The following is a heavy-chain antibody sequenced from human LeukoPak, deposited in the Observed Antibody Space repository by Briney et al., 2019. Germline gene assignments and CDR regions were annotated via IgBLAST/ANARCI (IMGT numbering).Heavy chain of an antibody. CDR3: ASIPPYF. Sequence: PSETLSLTCTVSGGSISSSSYYWGWIRQPPGKGLEWIGSIYYSGSTYYNPSLKSRVTMSVDTSKNQFSLKLSSVTAADTAVYYCASIPPYFWGQGTLVTVSS. CDR2: IYYSGST. CDR1: GGSISSSSYY. J-gene: IGHJ4*02. V-gene: IGHV4-39*07.